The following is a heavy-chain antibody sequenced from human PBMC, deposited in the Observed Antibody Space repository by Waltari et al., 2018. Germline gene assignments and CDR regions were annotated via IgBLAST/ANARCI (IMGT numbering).Heavy chain of an antibody. J-gene: IGHJ5*02. CDR2: LDPGDSDT. Sequence: EVQLVQSGAEVKKPGEALKISCKGSGYIFTNYWIGWVRQMPGKGLEWMGILDPGDSDTSYRPSVHGQVTISADKSINTAYLQWSSLKASDTAMYYCARHGSIGARQNWFDPWGQGTLVTVSS. CDR3: ARHGSIGARQNWFDP. V-gene: IGHV5-51*03. CDR1: GYIFTNYW. D-gene: IGHD6-6*01.